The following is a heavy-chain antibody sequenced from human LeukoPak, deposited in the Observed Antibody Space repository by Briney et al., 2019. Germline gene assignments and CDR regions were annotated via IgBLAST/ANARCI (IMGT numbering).Heavy chain of an antibody. CDR1: GGSISSHY. Sequence: SETLSLTCTVSGGSISSHYWSWIQQPPGKGLEWIGYIYYSGSTNYNPSLKSRVTISVDTSKNQFSLKLSSVTAADTAVYYCARVVASRGMAFDIWGQGTMVTVSS. J-gene: IGHJ3*02. D-gene: IGHD2-2*01. V-gene: IGHV4-59*11. CDR3: ARVVASRGMAFDI. CDR2: IYYSGST.